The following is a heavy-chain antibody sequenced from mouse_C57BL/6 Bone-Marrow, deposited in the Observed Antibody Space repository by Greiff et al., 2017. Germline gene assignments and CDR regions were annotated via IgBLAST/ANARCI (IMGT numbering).Heavy chain of an antibody. CDR3: ASPGAWFAY. CDR2: IDPSDSYT. J-gene: IGHJ3*01. Sequence: QVQLQQSGAELVKPGASVKLSCKASGYTFTSYWMQWVKQRPGQGLEWIGEIDPSDSYTNYNQKFKGKATLTVDTSSSTAYMQLSSLTSEDSAVYDSASPGAWFAYWGQGTLVTVSA. V-gene: IGHV1-50*01. D-gene: IGHD4-1*01. CDR1: GYTFTSYW.